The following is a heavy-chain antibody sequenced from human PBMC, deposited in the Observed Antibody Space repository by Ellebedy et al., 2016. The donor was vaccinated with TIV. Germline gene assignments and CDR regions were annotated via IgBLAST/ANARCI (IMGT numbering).Heavy chain of an antibody. Sequence: GESLNISCAVSGSNFSIYSMTWLRQAPGEGLGWVSSISRNSTYIYYADSVKGRFTIYRDNAKNSLYLQMNSLRGDDTAVYYCARAGPLEMNHFDYWGQGTLVTVSS. CDR2: ISRNSTYI. V-gene: IGHV3-21*01. CDR1: GSNFSIYS. J-gene: IGHJ4*02. D-gene: IGHD5-24*01. CDR3: ARAGPLEMNHFDY.